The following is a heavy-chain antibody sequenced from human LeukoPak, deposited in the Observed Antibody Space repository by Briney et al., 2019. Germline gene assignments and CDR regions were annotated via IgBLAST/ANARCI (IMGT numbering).Heavy chain of an antibody. CDR3: ARGVLQQLDY. CDR2: ISSSSSYI. V-gene: IGHV3-21*01. J-gene: IGHJ4*02. CDR1: GFTFSSYS. D-gene: IGHD6-13*01. Sequence: GGPLRLSCAASGFTFSSYSMNWVRQAPGKGLEWVSSISSSSSYIYYADSVKGRFTISRDNAKNSLYLQMNSLRAEDTAVYYCARGVLQQLDYWGQGTLVTVSS.